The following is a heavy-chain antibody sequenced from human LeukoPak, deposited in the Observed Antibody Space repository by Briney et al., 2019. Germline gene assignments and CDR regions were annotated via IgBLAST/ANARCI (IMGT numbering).Heavy chain of an antibody. CDR3: ASRYFCSSTSCYTFDY. CDR1: GEPFNGYY. V-gene: IGHV4-34*01. J-gene: IGHJ4*02. D-gene: IGHD2-2*02. Sequence: PSETLSLTCAVYGEPFNGYYWNWIRQSPGKGLEWIWEINHSGSTNYNPSLKSRVTISVDTSKNQFSLKLNSVTAADTAVYYCASRYFCSSTSCYTFDYWGQGTLVTVSS. CDR2: INHSGST.